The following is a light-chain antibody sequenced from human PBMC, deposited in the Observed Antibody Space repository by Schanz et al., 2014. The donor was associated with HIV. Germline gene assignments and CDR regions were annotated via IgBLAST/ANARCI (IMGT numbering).Light chain of an antibody. J-gene: IGKJ2*01. CDR2: RAS. V-gene: IGKV1-5*03. CDR1: QSLDRW. CDR3: QQGQSFPYT. Sequence: DIQMTQSPSTLSASVGDRVTLTCRAGQSLDRWLAWYQQKPGKAPKLLIYRASYLESGVPSRFSGSGSGTEFTLTISSLQPEDFATYYCQQGQSFPYTFGQGTKLEIK.